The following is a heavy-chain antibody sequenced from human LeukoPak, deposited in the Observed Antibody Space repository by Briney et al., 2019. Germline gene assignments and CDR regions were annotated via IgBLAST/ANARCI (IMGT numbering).Heavy chain of an antibody. V-gene: IGHV3-30*04. CDR3: AKVLSSSCGYFDS. D-gene: IGHD6-13*01. CDR1: GFTFSSYA. CDR2: IRNDGTNK. Sequence: GRSLRLSCAASGFTFSSYAKHWVRQAPGKGLEWVAVIRNDGTNKYYADSVKGRFTISRDNSKNTLYLQMNSLRAEDTAVYNCAKVLSSSCGYFDSWGQGTLVTVSS. J-gene: IGHJ4*02.